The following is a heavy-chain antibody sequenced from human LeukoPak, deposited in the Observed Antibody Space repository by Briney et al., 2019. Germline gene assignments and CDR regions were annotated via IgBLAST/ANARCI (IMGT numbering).Heavy chain of an antibody. J-gene: IGHJ4*02. D-gene: IGHD3-10*01. CDR3: AKDDAWLQFGE. Sequence: GGSLRLSCAASGFTVSSNYMTWVRQAPGKGLEWVSYISSSSSTIYYADSVKGRFTISRDNSKNTLYLQMNSLRAEDTAVYYCAKDDAWLQFGEWSQGTLVTVSS. CDR1: GFTVSSNY. CDR2: ISSSSSTI. V-gene: IGHV3-48*01.